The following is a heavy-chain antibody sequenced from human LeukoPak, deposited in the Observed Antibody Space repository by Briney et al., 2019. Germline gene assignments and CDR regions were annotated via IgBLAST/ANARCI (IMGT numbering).Heavy chain of an antibody. CDR1: GYTLTELS. Sequence: GASVKVSCKVSGYTLTELSMHWVRQAPGKGLERMGGFDPEDGETIYAQKFQGRVTMTEDTSTDTAYMELSSLRSEDTAVYYCATVTYYGSGSYYFDYWGQGTLVTVSS. V-gene: IGHV1-24*01. CDR3: ATVTYYGSGSYYFDY. D-gene: IGHD3-10*01. J-gene: IGHJ4*02. CDR2: FDPEDGET.